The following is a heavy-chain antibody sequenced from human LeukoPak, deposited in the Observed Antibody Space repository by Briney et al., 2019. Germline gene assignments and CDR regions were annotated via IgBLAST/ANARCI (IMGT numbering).Heavy chain of an antibody. V-gene: IGHV3-30*18. CDR3: AKDMGYYYGSGSYPPENDY. CDR2: VSFEGSNK. J-gene: IGHJ4*02. CDR1: GFTFSRYG. D-gene: IGHD3-10*01. Sequence: GGSLRLSCAASGFTFSRYGMHWVRQAPGKGLEWVAVVSFEGSNKYYADSVKGRFSISRDNSKNTLTLQMNSLRAEDTAVYYCAKDMGYYYGSGSYPPENDYWGQGTLVTVSS.